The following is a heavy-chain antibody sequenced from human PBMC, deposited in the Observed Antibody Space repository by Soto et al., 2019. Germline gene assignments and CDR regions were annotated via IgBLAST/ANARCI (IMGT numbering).Heavy chain of an antibody. V-gene: IGHV4-39*01. CDR1: GGSISSSSFY. Sequence: QLQLQASGPGLVKPSETLSLTCTVSGGSISSSSFYWGWIRQSPGKGLEWIASIYYTGTTYYSPSLRSRLTISVDTSENQFSLKLSSVTAADTAVYYCPTHTVTTPFDYWGQGTLVTVSS. CDR2: IYYTGTT. D-gene: IGHD4-17*01. J-gene: IGHJ4*02. CDR3: PTHTVTTPFDY.